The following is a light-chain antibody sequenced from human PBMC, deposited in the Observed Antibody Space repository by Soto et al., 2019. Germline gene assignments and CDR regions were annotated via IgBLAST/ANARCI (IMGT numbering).Light chain of an antibody. V-gene: IGLV1-40*01. J-gene: IGLJ3*02. CDR2: GNS. CDR1: SSNIGAGYD. CDR3: QSYDSSLGAWV. Sequence: QSVLTQPPSVTGARGQRVTISCTGSSSNIGAGYDVHWYQQLPGTAPKLLIYGNSNRPSGVPDRFSGSKSGTSASLAITGLQAEDEADYYCQSYDSSLGAWVFGGGTKLTVL.